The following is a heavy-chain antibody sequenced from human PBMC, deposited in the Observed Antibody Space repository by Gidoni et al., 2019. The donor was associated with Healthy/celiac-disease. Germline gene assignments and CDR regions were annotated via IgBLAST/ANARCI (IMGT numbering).Heavy chain of an antibody. D-gene: IGHD3-3*01. CDR1: GYTFPSYD. CDR3: ARAQSGTLKKNYYDFWSGYYTGTGGWFDP. J-gene: IGHJ5*02. CDR2: MNPNSGNT. V-gene: IGHV1-8*01. Sequence: QVQLVQSGAEVKKPGASVKVSCKASGYTFPSYDINWVRPATGQGLEWMGWMNPNSGNTGYAQKFQGRVTMTRNTSISTAYMELSSLRSEDTAVYYCARAQSGTLKKNYYDFWSGYYTGTGGWFDPWGQGTLVTVSS.